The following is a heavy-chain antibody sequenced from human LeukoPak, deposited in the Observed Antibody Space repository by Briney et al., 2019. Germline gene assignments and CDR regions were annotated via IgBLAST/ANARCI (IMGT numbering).Heavy chain of an antibody. Sequence: PGGSLRLSCVVPGFTFSSYSVNWVRQSPGKGLEWVSYISSSSSYIHYADSVKGRFTISRDNAKNSLYLQMNSLRAEDTAVYYCARTTVTAYFDYWGQGTLVTVSS. D-gene: IGHD4-17*01. V-gene: IGHV3-21*01. CDR1: GFTFSSYS. CDR2: ISSSSSYI. J-gene: IGHJ4*02. CDR3: ARTTVTAYFDY.